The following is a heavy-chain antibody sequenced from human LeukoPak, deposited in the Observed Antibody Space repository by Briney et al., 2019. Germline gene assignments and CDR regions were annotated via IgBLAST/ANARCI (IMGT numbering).Heavy chain of an antibody. CDR1: GYTFTSYG. CDR3: AGDVDSSSWYHYYYYYGMDV. D-gene: IGHD6-13*01. CDR2: ISAYNGNT. J-gene: IGHJ6*02. Sequence: ASVKVSCKASGYTFTSYGISWVRQAPGQGLEWMGWISAYNGNTNYAQKLQGRVTMTTDTSTSTAYMELRSLRSDDTAVYYCAGDVDSSSWYHYYYYYGMDVWGQGTTVTVSS. V-gene: IGHV1-18*01.